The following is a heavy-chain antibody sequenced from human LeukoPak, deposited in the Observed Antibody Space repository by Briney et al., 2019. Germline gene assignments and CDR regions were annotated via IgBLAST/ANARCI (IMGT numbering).Heavy chain of an antibody. CDR3: AKGGVVIRVILVGFHKEAYYFDS. CDR1: GNTLSNYV. Sequence: GGSQILSCTLGGNTLSNYVMRWIRPAPEWGGVWFAGISDSGGMKNYEDSVKGRFTIARGNPKNTLYLQMNSLRVEDTAVYFCAKGGVVIRVILVGFHKEAYYFDSWGQGALVTVS. J-gene: IGHJ4*02. V-gene: IGHV3-23*01. CDR2: ISDSGGMK. D-gene: IGHD3-22*01.